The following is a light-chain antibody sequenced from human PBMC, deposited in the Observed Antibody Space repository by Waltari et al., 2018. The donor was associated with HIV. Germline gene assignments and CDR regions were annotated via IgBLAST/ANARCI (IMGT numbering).Light chain of an antibody. Sequence: DVQMTQSPSSMSASVGDRFAISCRASQDIGDHVAWFQQQPGRAPKSLIYAAFRLQNGVPSKFSGSGSGTYFTLNISSLQPEDFATYYCQPYKVYPPTFGQGTRVEIK. CDR2: AAF. V-gene: IGKV1-16*02. J-gene: IGKJ1*01. CDR3: QPYKVYPPT. CDR1: QDIGDH.